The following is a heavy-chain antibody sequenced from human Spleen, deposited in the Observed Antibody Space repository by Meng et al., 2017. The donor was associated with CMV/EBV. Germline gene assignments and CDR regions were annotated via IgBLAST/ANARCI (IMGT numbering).Heavy chain of an antibody. V-gene: IGHV4-34*01. Sequence: SETLSLTCAVYGGSFSGYYWSWIRQPPGKGLEWIGEINHSGSTNYNPSLKSRVTISVDTSKNQFSLKLSSVTAADTAVYYCAREGPNDYSNYYLDYWGQGTLVTVSS. CDR1: GGSFSGYY. D-gene: IGHD4-11*01. J-gene: IGHJ4*02. CDR3: AREGPNDYSNYYLDY. CDR2: INHSGST.